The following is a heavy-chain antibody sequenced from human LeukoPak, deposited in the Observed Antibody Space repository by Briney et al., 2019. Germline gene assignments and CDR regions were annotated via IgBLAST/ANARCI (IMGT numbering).Heavy chain of an antibody. Sequence: GRSLRLSCAASGFTFSSYAMHWVRQAPGRGLEWVAVISYDGSNKYYADSVKGRFTISRDNSKNTLYLQMNSLRAEDTAVYYCASDGYWGQGTLVTVSS. J-gene: IGHJ4*02. CDR1: GFTFSSYA. CDR3: ASDGY. CDR2: ISYDGSNK. V-gene: IGHV3-30*01.